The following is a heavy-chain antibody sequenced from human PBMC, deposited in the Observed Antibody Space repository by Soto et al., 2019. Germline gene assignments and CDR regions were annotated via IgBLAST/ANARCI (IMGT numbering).Heavy chain of an antibody. Sequence: SETLSLTCAVYGASLSGYDCSWVRQPPGKGLEWIGEISQTGGTNYDPSLKGRVSISIDTSKNQFSLRLSSVTAADTAIYYCARDPNANAFDIWGRGTMV. J-gene: IGHJ3*02. CDR2: ISQTGGT. CDR3: ARDPNANAFDI. V-gene: IGHV4-34*01. CDR1: GASLSGYD.